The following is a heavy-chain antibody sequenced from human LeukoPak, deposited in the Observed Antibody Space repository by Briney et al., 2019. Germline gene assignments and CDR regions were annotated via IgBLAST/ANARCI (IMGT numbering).Heavy chain of an antibody. D-gene: IGHD6-13*01. V-gene: IGHV5-51*01. CDR3: ARLGSSSWYEGLNYMDV. CDR2: IYPGDSDT. J-gene: IGHJ6*03. Sequence: NLGESLKISCKGSGYSFTSYWIGWVRQMPGKGLEWMGIIYPGDSDTRYSPSFQGQVTISADKSISTAYLQWSSLKASDTAMYYCARLGSSSWYEGLNYMDVWGKGTTVTISS. CDR1: GYSFTSYW.